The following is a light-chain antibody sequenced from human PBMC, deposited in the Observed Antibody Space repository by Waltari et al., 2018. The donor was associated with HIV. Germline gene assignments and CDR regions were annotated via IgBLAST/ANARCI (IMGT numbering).Light chain of an antibody. CDR2: YDS. CDR3: QVWDSSSDHVV. Sequence: SYVLTQPPSVSVAPGKTRTITSGGNIIASKSVHWYQQKPVQAPVMVIYYDSDRPSGIPERFSGSNSGNTATLTISRVEAGDEADYYCQVWDSSSDHVVFGGGTKLTVL. V-gene: IGLV3-21*04. J-gene: IGLJ2*01. CDR1: IIASKS.